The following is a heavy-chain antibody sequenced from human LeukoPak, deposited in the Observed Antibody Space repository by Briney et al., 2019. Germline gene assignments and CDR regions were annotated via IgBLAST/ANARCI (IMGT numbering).Heavy chain of an antibody. Sequence: PSQTLSLTCAVSGGSISSGGYSWSWIRQPPGKGLEWIGYIYHSGSTYYNPSLKSRVTISVDRSKNQFSLNLSSVTVADTAVYYCAREGYCSGGSCDNWFDPWGQGTLVTVSS. CDR2: IYHSGST. D-gene: IGHD2-15*01. V-gene: IGHV4-30-2*01. CDR1: GGSISSGGYS. J-gene: IGHJ5*02. CDR3: AREGYCSGGSCDNWFDP.